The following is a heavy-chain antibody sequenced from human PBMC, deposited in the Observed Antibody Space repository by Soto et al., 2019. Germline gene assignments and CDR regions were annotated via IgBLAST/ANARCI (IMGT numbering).Heavy chain of an antibody. J-gene: IGHJ3*01. CDR1: GFTFSSYA. Sequence: GSLRLSFVASGFTFSSYAMSWVRQVPGKGLEWVSTISDAAGSAYYVDSVRGRFTISRDNSKKTLYLQMNSLRAEDSAVYYCARPYGGKIGDAPDLWGPGTMVTVSS. CDR3: ARPYGGKIGDAPDL. V-gene: IGHV3-23*01. CDR2: ISDAAGSA. D-gene: IGHD4-17*01.